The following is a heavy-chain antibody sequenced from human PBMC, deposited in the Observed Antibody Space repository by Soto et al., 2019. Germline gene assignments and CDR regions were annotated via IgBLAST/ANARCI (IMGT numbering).Heavy chain of an antibody. Sequence: QVQLVQSGAEVKKPGASVKVSCKASGYTFTSYGISWVRQAPGQGLEWMGWISAYNGNTNYAQKLQGRVTKNTDTPTGAAYMELRSLRSDDTPVDYCARAKPYYDIWAGLPALHYWGQGTLVTVSS. CDR1: GYTFTSYG. J-gene: IGHJ4*02. D-gene: IGHD3-9*01. CDR2: ISAYNGNT. CDR3: ARAKPYYDIWAGLPALHY. V-gene: IGHV1-18*01.